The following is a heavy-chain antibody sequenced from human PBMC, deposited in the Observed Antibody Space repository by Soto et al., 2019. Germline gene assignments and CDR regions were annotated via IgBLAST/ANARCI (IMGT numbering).Heavy chain of an antibody. V-gene: IGHV3-30-3*01. J-gene: IGHJ6*03. CDR1: GFNFNYYP. Sequence: PXGSLRLTFAASGFNFNYYPIHWVRQAPGKGLEWVALISYDGSHEYYADSVKGRFSLSRDNSKNTVYLQMTGMRVDDTAVYYCARDEVIPYFDHYYVEVWGQGTTVTVSS. CDR3: ARDEVIPYFDHYYVEV. D-gene: IGHD3-22*01. CDR2: ISYDGSHE.